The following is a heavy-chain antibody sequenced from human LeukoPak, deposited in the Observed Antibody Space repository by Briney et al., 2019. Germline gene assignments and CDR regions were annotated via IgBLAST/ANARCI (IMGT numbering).Heavy chain of an antibody. J-gene: IGHJ4*02. CDR2: ISAYNGNT. Sequence: ASVKVSCKASGYTFTSYGISWVRQAPGQGLEWMGWISAYNGNTNYAQKLQGRVTMTTDTSTSTAYMELRSLRSDDAAVYYCARALKYSSGWYFDYWGQGTLVTVSS. CDR1: GYTFTSYG. CDR3: ARALKYSSGWYFDY. V-gene: IGHV1-18*04. D-gene: IGHD6-19*01.